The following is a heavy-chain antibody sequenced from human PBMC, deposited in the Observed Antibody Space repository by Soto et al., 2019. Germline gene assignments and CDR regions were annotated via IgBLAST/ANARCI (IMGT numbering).Heavy chain of an antibody. J-gene: IGHJ4*02. Sequence: GSLRLSCAASGFTFSSYAMHWVRQAPGKGLEYVSAISSNGGSTYYANSVKGRFTISRDNSKNTLYLQMGSLRAEDMAVYYCARGLWFGELSPPFDYWGQGTLVTVSS. CDR3: ARGLWFGELSPPFDY. CDR1: GFTFSSYA. V-gene: IGHV3-64*01. D-gene: IGHD3-10*01. CDR2: ISSNGGST.